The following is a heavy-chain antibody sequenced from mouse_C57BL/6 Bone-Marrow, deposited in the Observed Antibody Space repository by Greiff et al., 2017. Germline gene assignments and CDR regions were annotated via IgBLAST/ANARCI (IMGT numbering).Heavy chain of an antibody. J-gene: IGHJ3*01. CDR1: GYTFTSSG. V-gene: IGHV1-81*01. CDR2: IYPRSGNT. Sequence: QVQLKESGAELARPGASVKLSCKASGYTFTSSGISWVKQRTGQGLEWIGEIYPRSGNTDYNEKFKGKATLTADKSSSTAYMELRSLTSEDSAVYFCARLDYYGSSSFAYWGQGTLVTVSA. CDR3: ARLDYYGSSSFAY. D-gene: IGHD1-1*01.